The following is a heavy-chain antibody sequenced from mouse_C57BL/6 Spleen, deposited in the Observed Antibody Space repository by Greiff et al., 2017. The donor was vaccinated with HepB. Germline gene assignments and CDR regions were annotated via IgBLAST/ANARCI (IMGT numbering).Heavy chain of an antibody. J-gene: IGHJ2*01. D-gene: IGHD1-1*01. V-gene: IGHV5-4*01. Sequence: EVQLVESGGGLVKPGGSLKLSCAASGFTFSSYAMSWVRQTPEKRLEWVATISDGGSYTYYPDNVKGRFTISRDNAKNNLYLQMSHLKSEDTAMYYCARADYYGSSPFDYWGQGTTLTVSS. CDR1: GFTFSSYA. CDR2: ISDGGSYT. CDR3: ARADYYGSSPFDY.